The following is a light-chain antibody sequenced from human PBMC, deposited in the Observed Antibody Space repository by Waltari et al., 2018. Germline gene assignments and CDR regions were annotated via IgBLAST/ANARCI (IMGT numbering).Light chain of an antibody. CDR1: LGISSY. CDR3: QQLNSYPRT. J-gene: IGKJ1*01. Sequence: DIQLTQSPSVLSASVGERVTITCRASLGISSYLAWYEQKPGKAPKLLIYAASTLQSGVPSRFSGSGSGTEFTLTISSLQPEDFATYYCQQLNSYPRTFGQGTKVEIK. CDR2: AAS. V-gene: IGKV1-9*01.